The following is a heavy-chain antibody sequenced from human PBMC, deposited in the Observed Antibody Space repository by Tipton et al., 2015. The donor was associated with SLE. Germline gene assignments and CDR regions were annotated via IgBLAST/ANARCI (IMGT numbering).Heavy chain of an antibody. CDR3: ARSSAFDI. CDR2: IYYSGST. Sequence: LRLSCTVSGGSISSYYWSWIRQPPGKGLEWIGYIYYSGSTNYNPSLKSRVTISVDTSKNQFSLKLSSVTAADTAVYYCARSSAFDIWGQGTMVTVSS. J-gene: IGHJ3*02. V-gene: IGHV4-59*01. D-gene: IGHD6-13*01. CDR1: GGSISSYY.